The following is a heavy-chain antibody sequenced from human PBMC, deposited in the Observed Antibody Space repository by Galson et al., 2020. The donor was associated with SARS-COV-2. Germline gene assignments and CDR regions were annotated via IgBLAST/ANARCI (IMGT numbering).Heavy chain of an antibody. CDR3: AHRLVYPVAGQFDY. Sequence: SGPTLVKPTQTLTLTCTFSGFSLSTSGVGVGWIRQPPGKALEWLALIYWNDDKRYSPSLKSRLTITKDTSKNQVVLTMTNMDPVDTATYYCAHRLVYPVAGQFDYWGQGTLVTVSS. J-gene: IGHJ4*02. CDR2: IYWNDDK. D-gene: IGHD6-19*01. CDR1: GFSLSTSGVG. V-gene: IGHV2-5*01.